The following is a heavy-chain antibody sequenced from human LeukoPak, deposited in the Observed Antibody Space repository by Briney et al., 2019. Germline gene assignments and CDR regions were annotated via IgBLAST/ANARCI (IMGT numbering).Heavy chain of an antibody. CDR1: GGSISSYY. D-gene: IGHD3-3*01. CDR2: IYTSGST. CDR3: ARNYDFWSVHNWFDP. Sequence: SETLSLTCTVSGGSISSYYWSWIRQPPGKGLEWIGYIYTSGSTIYNPSLKSRVTISVDTSKNQFSLKLSSVTAADTAVYYCARNYDFWSVHNWFDPWGQGTLVTVSS. V-gene: IGHV4-4*09. J-gene: IGHJ5*02.